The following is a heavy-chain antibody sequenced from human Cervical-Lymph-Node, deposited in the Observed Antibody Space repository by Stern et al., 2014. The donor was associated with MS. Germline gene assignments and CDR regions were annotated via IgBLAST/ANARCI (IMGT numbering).Heavy chain of an antibody. J-gene: IGHJ4*02. CDR2: ISSSSSYI. D-gene: IGHD3-22*01. CDR1: GFSFSTYT. CDR3: VRESYDSSGYYYV. V-gene: IGHV3-21*01. Sequence: VQLVESGGGLVKPGGSLRLSCAASGFSFSTYTMNWVRQAPGKGPEWVSSISSSSSYILYADSLKGRFTTSRDNAKNSAYLQMNSLRVEDTALYYCVRESYDSSGYYYVWGQGTLVTVSS.